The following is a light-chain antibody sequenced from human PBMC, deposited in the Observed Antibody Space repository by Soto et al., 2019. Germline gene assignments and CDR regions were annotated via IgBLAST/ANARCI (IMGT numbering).Light chain of an antibody. J-gene: IGKJ2*01. CDR1: QSVTSSF. CDR3: QQYGSSLMYT. Sequence: EIVLTQSPGTLSLSPGERATLSCRASQSVTSSFLAWYQQKPGQAPRLLFYGASSRATGIPDRFSGSGSGTDFTLTISRVEPEDVAVYYCQQYGSSLMYTFGQGTKLEIK. V-gene: IGKV3-20*01. CDR2: GAS.